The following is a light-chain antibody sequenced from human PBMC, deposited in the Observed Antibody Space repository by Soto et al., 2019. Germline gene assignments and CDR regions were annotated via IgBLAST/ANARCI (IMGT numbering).Light chain of an antibody. CDR1: QSVSSSY. J-gene: IGKJ1*01. Sequence: EIVLTQSPGTLSLSPGERATLSCRASQSVSSSYLAWYQQKPGQAPRLLIYGASSRATGIPDRFSGSGSGTDFTLTISRLEPEDFAVYYCQQRKTWPRTFGQGTKVDI. CDR2: GAS. CDR3: QQRKTWPRT. V-gene: IGKV3D-20*02.